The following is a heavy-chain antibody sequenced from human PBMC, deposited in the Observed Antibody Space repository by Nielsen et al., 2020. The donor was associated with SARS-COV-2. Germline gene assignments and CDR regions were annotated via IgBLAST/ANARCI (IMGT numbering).Heavy chain of an antibody. J-gene: IGHJ4*02. Sequence: GESLKISCAASGFTFSSYAMSWVRQAPGKGLEWVSAISGSGGSTYYADSVKGRFTISRDNSKNTLYLQMNSLRAEDTAVYYCAKEGYDSSGWPGDYFDYWGQGTLVTVSS. CDR1: GFTFSSYA. D-gene: IGHD3-22*01. CDR2: ISGSGGST. V-gene: IGHV3-23*01. CDR3: AKEGYDSSGWPGDYFDY.